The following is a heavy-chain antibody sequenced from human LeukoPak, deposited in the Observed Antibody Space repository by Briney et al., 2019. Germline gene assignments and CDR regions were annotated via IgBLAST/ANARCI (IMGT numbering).Heavy chain of an antibody. CDR1: GFTFDDYG. CDR2: INWNGGST. D-gene: IGHD5-18*01. Sequence: RAGGSLRLSCAASGFTFDDYGMSWVRQAPGKGLEWVSCINWNGGSTGYADSVKGRFTISRDNAKNSLYLQMNSLRAEDTALYYCARDLGGYSYGLNWFDPWGQGTLVTVSS. V-gene: IGHV3-20*04. J-gene: IGHJ5*02. CDR3: ARDLGGYSYGLNWFDP.